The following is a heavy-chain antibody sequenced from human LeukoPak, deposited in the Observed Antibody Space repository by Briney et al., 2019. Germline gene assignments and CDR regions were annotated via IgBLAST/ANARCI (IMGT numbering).Heavy chain of an antibody. D-gene: IGHD4-17*01. CDR3: AQLPGYGDYSSNWFDP. CDR2: ISGSGSST. CDR1: EFTFSNYA. J-gene: IGHJ5*02. Sequence: PGGSLRLSCAASEFTFSNYAMSWVRQAPGKGPEWVSAISGSGSSTYYADSVKGRFTISRDNSKNTLYLQMNSLRAEDTAVYYCAQLPGYGDYSSNWFDPWGQGTLVTVSS. V-gene: IGHV3-23*01.